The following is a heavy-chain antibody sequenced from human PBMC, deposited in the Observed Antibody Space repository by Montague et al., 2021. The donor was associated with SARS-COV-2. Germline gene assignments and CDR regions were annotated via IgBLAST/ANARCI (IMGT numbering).Heavy chain of an antibody. J-gene: IGHJ4*02. CDR2: IYHYGGA. Sequence: SETLSLTCSVSGGFISSSYWSWIRQPPGKGLEWIGYIYHYGGAKYNPSLKSRVTISVDTSKNQFSLKLSSVTAVDTAVYYCARHANWDWYYFDYWGQGTLVTVSS. D-gene: IGHD7-27*01. CDR1: GGFISSSY. CDR3: ARHANWDWYYFDY. V-gene: IGHV4-59*08.